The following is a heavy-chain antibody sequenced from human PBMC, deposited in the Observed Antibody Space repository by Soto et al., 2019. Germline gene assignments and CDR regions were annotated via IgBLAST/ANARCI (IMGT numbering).Heavy chain of an antibody. J-gene: IGHJ4*02. Sequence: SETLSLTGALYGGCFSRYYWSWIRQPPGKGLEWIGEINPFGSTNYNPSLKSRVTISVDTSKNQFSGTLSSVTAADTAVYYCARGAFTVTGHDYWGQGTLVTVSS. CDR1: GGCFSRYY. D-gene: IGHD4-17*01. CDR3: ARGAFTVTGHDY. CDR2: INPFGST. V-gene: IGHV4-34*01.